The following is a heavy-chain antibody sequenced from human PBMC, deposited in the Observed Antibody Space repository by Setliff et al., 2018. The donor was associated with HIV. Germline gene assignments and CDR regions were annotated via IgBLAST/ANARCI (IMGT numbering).Heavy chain of an antibody. V-gene: IGHV1-8*03. CDR1: GYTFTSYD. Sequence: ASVKVSCKASGYTFTSYDINWVRQATGQGLEWMAWMNPNSGHTGYTQKCQGRGTITRNTSITTAYMELISLRSEDTAIYYCARGRGPSRFDYWGQGTLVTVSS. CDR2: MNPNSGHT. J-gene: IGHJ4*01. CDR3: ARGRGPSRFDY.